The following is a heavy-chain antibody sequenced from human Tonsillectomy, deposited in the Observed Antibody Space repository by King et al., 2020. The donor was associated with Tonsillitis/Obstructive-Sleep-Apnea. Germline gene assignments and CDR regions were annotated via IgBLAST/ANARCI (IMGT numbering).Heavy chain of an antibody. CDR1: GYTFTAYY. CDR3: ARDPTRGAKY. D-gene: IGHD3-10*01. CDR2: ITPNSGGT. Sequence: VQLVESGAEVKKPGASVKISCKASGYTFTAYYIHWVRQAPGQGLEWMGWITPNSGGTNYAQKFQGRVTMTGDTSISTAYMELNRLTSDDTAVYYCARDPTRGAKYWGQGTLVTVSS. J-gene: IGHJ4*02. V-gene: IGHV1-2*02.